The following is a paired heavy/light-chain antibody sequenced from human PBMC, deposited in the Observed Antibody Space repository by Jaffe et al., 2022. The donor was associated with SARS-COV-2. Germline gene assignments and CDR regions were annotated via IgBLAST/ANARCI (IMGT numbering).Light chain of an antibody. Sequence: DIQMTQSPSSLSASVGDRVTITCRTSQSASIYLNWYQQKPGKAPNLLIYAASSLQSGVPSRFSGSGSGTDFTLTISGLQPEDFATYYCQQSYSAPLTFGGGTKVEIK. CDR2: AAS. CDR1: QSASIY. V-gene: IGKV1-39*01. J-gene: IGKJ4*01. CDR3: QQSYSAPLT.
Heavy chain of an antibody. CDR2: IKRDGSEK. Sequence: EVQLVESGGGLVQPGGSLRLSCAASGFTFGNYWMTWLRQAPGKGLEGVASIKRDGSEKYYVDSVKGRFTISRDNAKNSVYLQMNNLRAEDTAVYYCAKWRGLQSEFDLWGQGTLVTVSS. D-gene: IGHD5-12*01. V-gene: IGHV3-7*01. J-gene: IGHJ4*02. CDR3: AKWRGLQSEFDL. CDR1: GFTFGNYW.